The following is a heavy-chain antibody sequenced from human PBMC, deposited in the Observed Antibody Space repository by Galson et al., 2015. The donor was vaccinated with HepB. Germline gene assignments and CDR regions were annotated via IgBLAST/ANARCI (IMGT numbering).Heavy chain of an antibody. V-gene: IGHV3-11*01. CDR2: ISSSGSTI. Sequence: SLRLSCAASGFTFSDYYMSWIRQAPGKGLEWVSYISSSGSTIYYADSVKGRFTISRDNAKNSLYLQMNSLRAEDTAVYYCARKVVPAAMEDWFDPWGQGTLVTVSS. D-gene: IGHD2-2*01. J-gene: IGHJ5*02. CDR3: ARKVVPAAMEDWFDP. CDR1: GFTFSDYY.